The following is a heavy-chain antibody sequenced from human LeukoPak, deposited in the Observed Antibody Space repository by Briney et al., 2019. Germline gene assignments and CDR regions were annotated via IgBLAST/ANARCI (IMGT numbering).Heavy chain of an antibody. Sequence: PGGSLRLSCAASGFTVDSNYLSWVRQAPGKGLEWVSTIYTGGNTYYAASVKGRFTISRDNSKNTLYLQMNSLRAEDTAVYYCAKDSEVVVVAAGEGYFDYWGQGTLVTVSS. D-gene: IGHD2-15*01. CDR3: AKDSEVVVVAAGEGYFDY. CDR1: GFTVDSNY. J-gene: IGHJ4*02. CDR2: IYTGGNT. V-gene: IGHV3-53*01.